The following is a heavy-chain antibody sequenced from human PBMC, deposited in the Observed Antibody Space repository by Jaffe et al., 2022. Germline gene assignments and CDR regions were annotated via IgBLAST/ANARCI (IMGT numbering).Heavy chain of an antibody. Sequence: QVQLVQSGAEVKKPGASVKVSCKASGYTFTSYAMHWVRQAPGQRLEWMGWINAGNGNTKYSQKFQGRVTITRDTSASTAYMELSSLRSEDTAVYYCARGTERDSSSWYGYYYYYYMDVWGKGTTVTVSS. J-gene: IGHJ6*03. D-gene: IGHD6-13*01. V-gene: IGHV1-3*01. CDR2: INAGNGNT. CDR1: GYTFTSYA. CDR3: ARGTERDSSSWYGYYYYYYMDV.